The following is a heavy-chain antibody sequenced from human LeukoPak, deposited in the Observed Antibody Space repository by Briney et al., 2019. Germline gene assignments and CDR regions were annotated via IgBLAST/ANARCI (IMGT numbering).Heavy chain of an antibody. CDR2: IIPIFGTA. J-gene: IGHJ4*02. CDR3: ARAIHPTNTLFDY. D-gene: IGHD2-2*02. Sequence: SVKVSCKASGGTFSSYAISWVRQAPGQGLEWMGGIIPIFGTANYAQKFQGRVTITADESTSTAYMELSSLRSEDTAAYYCARAIHPTNTLFDYWGQGTLVTVSS. V-gene: IGHV1-69*13. CDR1: GGTFSSYA.